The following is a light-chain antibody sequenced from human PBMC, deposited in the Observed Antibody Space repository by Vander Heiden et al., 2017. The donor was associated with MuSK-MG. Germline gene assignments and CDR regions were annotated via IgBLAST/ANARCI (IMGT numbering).Light chain of an antibody. J-gene: IGKJ2*01. V-gene: IGKV3-15*01. CDR1: QSVSSN. CDR2: GAS. CDR3: QHMNTWPSYT. Sequence: DIVMTQSPATLSVSPGERATLSCRASQSVSSNLAWYQQKPGQAPRLLIYGASTRATGTPARSSGSGSGTEFTLTISSLQSEDFPVYYCQHMNTWPSYTFGQGTRLEIK.